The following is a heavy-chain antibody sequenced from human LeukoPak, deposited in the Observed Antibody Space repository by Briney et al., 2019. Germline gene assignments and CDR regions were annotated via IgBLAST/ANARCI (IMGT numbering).Heavy chain of an antibody. D-gene: IGHD3-16*01. V-gene: IGHV3-48*03. J-gene: IGHJ5*02. Sequence: PGGSLRLSCAASGFTFSSYETNWVRQAPGKGLEWVSYISSTGYTIYYADSVKGRFTISRDNAKNSLYLQMNSLRDEDTAVYYCARRRGGWFDPWGQGTLVTVSS. CDR2: ISSTGYTI. CDR1: GFTFSSYE. CDR3: ARRRGGWFDP.